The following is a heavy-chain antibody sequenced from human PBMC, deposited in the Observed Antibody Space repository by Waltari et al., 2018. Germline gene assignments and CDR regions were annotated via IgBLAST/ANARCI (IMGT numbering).Heavy chain of an antibody. CDR1: GFTFTSYA. J-gene: IGHJ4*02. CDR3: ARGSVGSGYYKLDY. Sequence: QMQLVQSGPEVKKPGTSVQVSCLASGFTFTSYAVQQVRPARGQRLEWIGWIVVGSGNTNYAQKSQERVTITRDMSISTAYMELSSLRYEDTAVYYCARGSVGSGYYKLDYWGQGTLVTVSS. D-gene: IGHD3-3*01. CDR2: IVVGSGNT. V-gene: IGHV1-58*01.